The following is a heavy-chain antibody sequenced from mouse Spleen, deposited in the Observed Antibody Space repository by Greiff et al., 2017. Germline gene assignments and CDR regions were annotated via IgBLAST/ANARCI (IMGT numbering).Heavy chain of an antibody. J-gene: IGHJ4*01. D-gene: IGHD1-1*01. CDR2: ISSGGSYT. CDR1: GFTFSSYA. V-gene: IGHV5-9-4*01. CDR3: ARDYYGSSHAMDY. Sequence: EVKLVESGGGLVKPGGSLKLSCAASGFTFSSYAMSWVRQSPEKRLEWVAEISSGGSYTYYPDTVTGRFTISRDNAKNTLYLEMSSLRSEDTAMYYCARDYYGSSHAMDYWGQGTSVTVSS.